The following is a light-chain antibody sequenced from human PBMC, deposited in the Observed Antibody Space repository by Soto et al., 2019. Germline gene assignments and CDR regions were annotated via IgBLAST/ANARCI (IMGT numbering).Light chain of an antibody. CDR2: DVS. Sequence: QSVLTQPASVSGSPGQSITISCTGTSSDVGGYKYVSWYQQHPGRAPKLMIYDVSNRPSGISNRFSGSKSGNTASLTISGLQAEDEADYYCSSFTSSHTGVFGGGTKVTVL. CDR3: SSFTSSHTGV. V-gene: IGLV2-14*03. CDR1: SSDVGGYKY. J-gene: IGLJ3*02.